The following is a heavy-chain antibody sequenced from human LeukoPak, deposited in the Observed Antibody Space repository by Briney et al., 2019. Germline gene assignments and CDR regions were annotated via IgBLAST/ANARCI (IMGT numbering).Heavy chain of an antibody. D-gene: IGHD6-13*01. CDR3: AKVAAAGTRGFDY. J-gene: IGHJ4*02. CDR2: ISWNSGSI. V-gene: IGHV3-9*01. CDR1: GFTFDDYA. Sequence: GGSLRLSCAASGFTFDDYAMHWVRQAPGKGLEWVSGISWNSGSIGYADSVKSRFTISRDNAKNSLYLQMNSLRAEDTALYYCAKVAAAGTRGFDYWGQGTLVTVSS.